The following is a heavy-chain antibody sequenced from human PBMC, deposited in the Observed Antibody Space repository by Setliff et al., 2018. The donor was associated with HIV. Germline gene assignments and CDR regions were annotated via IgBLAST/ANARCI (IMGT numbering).Heavy chain of an antibody. J-gene: IGHJ6*03. D-gene: IGHD3-22*01. V-gene: IGHV1-8*02. CDR1: GYTFTSYG. CDR3: ARAQTDYYDRGRRSHYYIDV. CDR2: MNPDSRNT. Sequence: ASVKVSCKASGYTFTSYGISWVRQAAGQGLEWMGWMNPDSRNTGYAQRFEGSVTMTWDTSISTAYMELNNVKFEDTAVYYCARAQTDYYDRGRRSHYYIDVWARGATVTVSS.